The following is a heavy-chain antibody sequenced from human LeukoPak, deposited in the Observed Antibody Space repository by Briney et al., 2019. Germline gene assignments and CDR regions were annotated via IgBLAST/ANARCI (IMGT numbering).Heavy chain of an antibody. CDR3: ASSTAYYYYGMDV. Sequence: SETLSLTCAVSGGSISSGGYSWSWIRQPPGKGLEWIGEINHSGSTNYNPSLKSRVTISVDTSKNQFSLKLSSVTAADTAVYYCASSTAYYYYGMDVWGQGTTVTVSS. V-gene: IGHV4-34*01. CDR1: GGSISSGGYS. D-gene: IGHD4-11*01. CDR2: INHSGST. J-gene: IGHJ6*02.